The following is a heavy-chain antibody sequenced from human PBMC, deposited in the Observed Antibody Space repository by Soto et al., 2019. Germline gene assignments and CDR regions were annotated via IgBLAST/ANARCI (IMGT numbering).Heavy chain of an antibody. CDR1: GGSISSGGYY. CDR3: ARDGVVPAAANLHYYGMDV. V-gene: IGHV4-31*03. J-gene: IGHJ6*02. Sequence: PLSLTCTVSGGSISSGGYYLSWNRKHQGKGLEWIGYIYYSGSTYYNPSLKSRVTISVDTSKNQFSLKLSSVTAADTAVYYCARDGVVPAAANLHYYGMDVRGQGTTVTVSS. D-gene: IGHD2-2*01. CDR2: IYYSGST.